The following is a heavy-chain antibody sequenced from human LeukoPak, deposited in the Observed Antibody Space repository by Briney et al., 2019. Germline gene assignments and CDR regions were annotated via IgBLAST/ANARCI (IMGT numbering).Heavy chain of an antibody. J-gene: IGHJ4*02. V-gene: IGHV1-2*02. CDR3: AREWRDYYDSSGYPDY. Sequence: ASVKVSCKASGYTFTGYYMHWVRQAPGQGLEWMGWINPNSGGTNYAQKFQDRVTMTRDTSISTAYMELSRLRSDDTAVYYCAREWRDYYDSSGYPDYWGQGTLVTVSS. CDR1: GYTFTGYY. D-gene: IGHD3-22*01. CDR2: INPNSGGT.